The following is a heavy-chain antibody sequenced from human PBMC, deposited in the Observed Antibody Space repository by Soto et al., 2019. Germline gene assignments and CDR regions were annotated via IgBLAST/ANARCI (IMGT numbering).Heavy chain of an antibody. CDR2: IIPIFGTA. CDR3: ARGRRGAGVVIIRGDYYSYGMDV. J-gene: IGHJ6*02. Sequence: QVQLVQSGAEVKKPGSSVKVSCKASGGTFSSYAISWVRQAPGQGLEWMGGIIPIFGTANYAQKFQGRVTITADESTSTAYMELSSLRSEDTAVYYCARGRRGAGVVIIRGDYYSYGMDVWGQGTTVTVSS. V-gene: IGHV1-69*01. D-gene: IGHD3-3*01. CDR1: GGTFSSYA.